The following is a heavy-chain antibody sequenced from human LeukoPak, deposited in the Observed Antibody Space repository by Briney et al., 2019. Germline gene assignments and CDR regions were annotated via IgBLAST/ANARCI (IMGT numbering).Heavy chain of an antibody. Sequence: GGSLRLSCAVSGLTFSNYWMHWVRQAPGKGLVWVSRISNDGTSTSYADSVKGRFTISRDNAKNTLYLQMNSLRGEDTAVYYCAKDPPSYSSGWLAGAFDIWGQGTMVTVSS. J-gene: IGHJ3*02. CDR1: GLTFSNYW. D-gene: IGHD6-19*01. CDR3: AKDPPSYSSGWLAGAFDI. V-gene: IGHV3-74*01. CDR2: ISNDGTST.